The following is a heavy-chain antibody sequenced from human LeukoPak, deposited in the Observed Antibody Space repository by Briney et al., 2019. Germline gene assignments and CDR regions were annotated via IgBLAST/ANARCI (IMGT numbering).Heavy chain of an antibody. CDR3: AKDLRQWLVYYYMDV. J-gene: IGHJ6*03. Sequence: GGSLRLSCAASGFTFGSYGMHWVRQAPGKGPGWVAVIWYDGSNKYYADSVKGRFTISRDNSKNTLYLQMNSLRAEDSAVYYCAKDLRQWLVYYYMDVWGKGTTVTVSS. V-gene: IGHV3-33*06. CDR2: IWYDGSNK. CDR1: GFTFGSYG. D-gene: IGHD6-19*01.